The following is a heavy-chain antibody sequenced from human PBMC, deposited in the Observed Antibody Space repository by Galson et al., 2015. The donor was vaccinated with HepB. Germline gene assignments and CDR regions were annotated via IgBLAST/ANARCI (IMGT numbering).Heavy chain of an antibody. J-gene: IGHJ6*02. V-gene: IGHV3-13*01. CDR3: ARSRYGMDV. Sequence: SLRLSCAASGFTFSNYDMHWVRQATGKGLEWVSGIGTAGDTYYPGSVKGRFTISREDARNSMYLQMNSLRAGDTAVYYCARSRYGMDVWGQGTTVTVSS. CDR1: GFTFSNYD. CDR2: IGTAGDT.